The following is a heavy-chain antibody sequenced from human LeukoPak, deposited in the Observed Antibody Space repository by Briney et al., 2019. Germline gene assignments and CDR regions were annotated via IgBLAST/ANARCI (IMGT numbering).Heavy chain of an antibody. Sequence: SETLSFTCTVSGGSISSGGYYWSWIRQHPGKGLEWIGYIYYSGSTYYNPSLKSRVTISVDTSKNQFSLKLSSVTAADTAVYYCARGGVVPAAIYYYYYGMDVWGQGTTVTVSS. CDR3: ARGGVVPAAIYYYYYGMDV. CDR1: GGSISSGGYY. J-gene: IGHJ6*02. CDR2: IYYSGST. D-gene: IGHD2-2*02. V-gene: IGHV4-31*03.